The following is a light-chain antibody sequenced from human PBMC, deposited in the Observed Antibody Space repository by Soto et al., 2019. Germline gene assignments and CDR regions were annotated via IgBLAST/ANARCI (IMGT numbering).Light chain of an antibody. CDR2: GAS. CDR1: QSITNY. Sequence: DIQMTQSPSSLSASVGARVTITYRASQSITNYLNWYQQQPGKAPRLLIYGASTLQTGVPCRFRGSGCMTDFTLTISDLQPEAVATYYDQQTYTAPRTVGKGTKV. CDR3: QQTYTAPRT. J-gene: IGKJ1*01. V-gene: IGKV1-39*01.